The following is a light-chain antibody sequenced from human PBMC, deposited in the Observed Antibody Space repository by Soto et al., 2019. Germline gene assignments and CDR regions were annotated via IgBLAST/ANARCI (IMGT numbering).Light chain of an antibody. CDR2: GAS. Sequence: DIVLTQSPGTLSLSPGERATLSCRASQSVSSSNFAWYQQKPGQAPRLLIYGASSRATGFPDRFSGSESGTDFTLTISCLEPEDFAVYYCQQYGSQPLTFGGGTKLEIK. V-gene: IGKV3-20*01. J-gene: IGKJ4*01. CDR1: QSVSSSN. CDR3: QQYGSQPLT.